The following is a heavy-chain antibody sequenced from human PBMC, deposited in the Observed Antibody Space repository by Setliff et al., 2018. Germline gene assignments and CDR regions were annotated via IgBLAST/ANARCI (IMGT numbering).Heavy chain of an antibody. V-gene: IGHV4-59*01. CDR1: GGSISSYY. Sequence: PSETLSLTCTVSGGSISSYYWSWIRQPPGKRLEWIGYIYYSGSTNYNPSLESRVTISVDTSKNQFSLRLNSATAADTAVYYCARVYGGYFQWGHGTLVTVSS. D-gene: IGHD2-21*02. CDR2: IYYSGST. CDR3: ARVYGGYFQ. J-gene: IGHJ1*01.